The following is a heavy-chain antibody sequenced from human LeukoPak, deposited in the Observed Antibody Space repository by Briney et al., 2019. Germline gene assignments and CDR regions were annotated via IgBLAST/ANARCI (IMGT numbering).Heavy chain of an antibody. V-gene: IGHV3-7*01. D-gene: IGHD3-3*01. CDR2: IKHDGSEK. J-gene: IGHJ4*02. CDR1: GFTFSNYW. Sequence: GGSLRPSWAASGFTFSNYWMTWVRQAPGKGLEWVASIKHDGSEKYYVDSVKGRFTISKDKAKNSLYLQMDSLRAEDTALYYCARDQGYSTVVIGYYFDYWGQGTLVTVSS. CDR3: ARDQGYSTVVIGYYFDY.